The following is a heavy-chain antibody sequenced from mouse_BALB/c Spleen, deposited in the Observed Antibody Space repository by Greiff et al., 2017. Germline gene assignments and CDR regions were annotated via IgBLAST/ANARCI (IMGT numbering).Heavy chain of an antibody. CDR1: GFTFSSFG. D-gene: IGHD2-1*01. CDR3: ARGGGNYPYYFDY. CDR2: ISSGSSTI. J-gene: IGHJ2*01. V-gene: IGHV5-17*02. Sequence: EVKLMESGGGLVQPGGSRKLSCAASGFTFSSFGMHWVRQAPEKGLEWVAYISSGSSTIYYADTVKGRFTISRDNPKNTLFLQMTSLRSEDTAMYYCARGGGNYPYYFDYWGQGTTLTVSS.